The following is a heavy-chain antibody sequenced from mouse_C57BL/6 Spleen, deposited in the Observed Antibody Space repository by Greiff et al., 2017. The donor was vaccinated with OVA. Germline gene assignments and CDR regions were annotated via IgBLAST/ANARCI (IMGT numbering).Heavy chain of an antibody. CDR2: IYPGDGDT. J-gene: IGHJ3*01. Sequence: VQRVESGAELVKPGASVKISCKASGYAFSSYWMNWVKQRPGKGLEWIGQIYPGDGDTNYNGKFKGKATLTADKSSSTAYMQLSSLTSEDSAVYFCARSGTAWFAYWGQGTLVTVSA. CDR3: ARSGTAWFAY. D-gene: IGHD2-14*01. CDR1: GYAFSSYW. V-gene: IGHV1-80*01.